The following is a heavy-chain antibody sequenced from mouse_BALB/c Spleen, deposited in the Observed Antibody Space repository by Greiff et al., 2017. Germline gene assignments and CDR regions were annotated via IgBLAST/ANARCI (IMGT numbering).Heavy chain of an antibody. CDR2: ISTYYGDA. J-gene: IGHJ3*01. CDR1: GYTFTDYA. V-gene: IGHV1S137*01. Sequence: VQLQQSGAELVRPGVSVKISCKGSGYTFTDYAMHWVKQSHAKSLEWIGVISTYYGDASYNQKFKGKATMTVDKSSSTAYMELARLTSEDSAIYYCARSLYDGYPFAYWGQGTLVTVSA. CDR3: ARSLYDGYPFAY. D-gene: IGHD2-3*01.